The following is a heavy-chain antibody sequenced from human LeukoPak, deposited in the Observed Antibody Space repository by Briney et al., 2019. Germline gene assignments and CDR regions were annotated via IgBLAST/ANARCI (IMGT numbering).Heavy chain of an antibody. Sequence: GGSLRLSCAASGFTFSSYAMHWVRQAPGKGLEWVAVISYDGSNKYYADSVKGRFTISRDNSRNTLYLQMNSLRAEDTAVYYCARRELLLYWGQGTLVTVSS. D-gene: IGHD1-26*01. CDR2: ISYDGSNK. CDR3: ARRELLLY. V-gene: IGHV3-30-3*01. J-gene: IGHJ4*02. CDR1: GFTFSSYA.